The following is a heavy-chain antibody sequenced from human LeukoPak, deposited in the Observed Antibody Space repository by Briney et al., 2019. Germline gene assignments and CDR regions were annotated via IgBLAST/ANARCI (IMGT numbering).Heavy chain of an antibody. V-gene: IGHV4-39*07. J-gene: IGHJ3*02. Sequence: SETLSLTCTVSGGSISSSSYYWGWIRQPPGKGLEWIGSIYYSGSTYYNPSLKSRVTISVDTSKNQFSLKLSSVTAADTAVYYCAREALSGGYSYDSMDAFDIWGQGTMVTVSS. D-gene: IGHD5-18*01. CDR1: GGSISSSSYY. CDR2: IYYSGST. CDR3: AREALSGGYSYDSMDAFDI.